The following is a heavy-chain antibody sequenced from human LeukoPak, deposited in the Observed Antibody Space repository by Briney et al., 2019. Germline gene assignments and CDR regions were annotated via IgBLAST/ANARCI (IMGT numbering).Heavy chain of an antibody. V-gene: IGHV3-48*03. Sequence: GGSLRLSCSASGFTFSSYEMNWVRQAPGKGLEWVSYISSSGSTIYYADSVKGRFTISRDNAKNSLYLQMNSLKTEDTGIYYCTTDNSGPKYWGQGSLVTVSS. CDR3: TTDNSGPKY. CDR2: ISSSGSTI. D-gene: IGHD4-23*01. J-gene: IGHJ4*02. CDR1: GFTFSSYE.